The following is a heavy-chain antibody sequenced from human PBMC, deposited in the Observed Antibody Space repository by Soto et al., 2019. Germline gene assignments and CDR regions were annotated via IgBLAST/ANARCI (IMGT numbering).Heavy chain of an antibody. Sequence: QPGGSLRLSCAASGFTFNNYWMHWVRQAPGKGLVWVSRVNGDGSIISYADSVKGRFTISRDNSKNTLYLQMNSLRAEDTAVYYCARTPTDYDFWSGYYFYYYYGMDVWGQGATVTVSS. D-gene: IGHD3-3*01. J-gene: IGHJ6*02. CDR2: VNGDGSII. CDR3: ARTPTDYDFWSGYYFYYYYGMDV. V-gene: IGHV3-74*01. CDR1: GFTFNNYW.